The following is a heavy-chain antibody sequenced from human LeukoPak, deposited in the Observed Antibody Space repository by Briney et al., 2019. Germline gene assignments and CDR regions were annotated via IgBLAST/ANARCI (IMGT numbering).Heavy chain of an antibody. V-gene: IGHV3-30*02. Sequence: GGSLRLSCAASGFTFDYYGMHWVRQAPGKGLEGVAFIRYDGSSKYYADSVKGRFTISRDNSRNTVYLQMNSLRAEDTAVYYCANDLGWIQLNLGRGQGTLVTVSS. D-gene: IGHD5-18*01. CDR2: IRYDGSSK. CDR1: GFTFDYYG. CDR3: ANDLGWIQLNLG. J-gene: IGHJ4*02.